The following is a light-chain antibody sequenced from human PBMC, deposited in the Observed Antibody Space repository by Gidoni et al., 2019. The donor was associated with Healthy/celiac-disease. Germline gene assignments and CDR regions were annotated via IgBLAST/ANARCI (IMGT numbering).Light chain of an antibody. V-gene: IGKV3-15*01. Sequence: DIVMTQSPATLSVSPGERATLSCRASQSVSSNLAWYQQKPGQAPRLLIYGASTRDTGIPARFSGSGSGTEFTLTISSLQAEDFAVYYCQQYNNWPPGTFGQXTKLEIK. CDR2: GAS. CDR1: QSVSSN. J-gene: IGKJ2*01. CDR3: QQYNNWPPGT.